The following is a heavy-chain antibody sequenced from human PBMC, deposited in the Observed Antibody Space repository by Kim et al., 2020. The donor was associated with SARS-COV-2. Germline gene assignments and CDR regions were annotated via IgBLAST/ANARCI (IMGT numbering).Heavy chain of an antibody. J-gene: IGHJ6*02. CDR3: ARVYDTAMGYGMDV. V-gene: IGHV3-66*01. D-gene: IGHD5-18*01. Sequence: DSVKGRFTISRDNSKNTLYLQMNSLRAEDTAVYYCARVYDTAMGYGMDVWGQGTTVTVSS.